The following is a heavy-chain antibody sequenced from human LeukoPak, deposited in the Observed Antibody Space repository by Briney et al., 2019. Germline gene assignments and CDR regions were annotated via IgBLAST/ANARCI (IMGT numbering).Heavy chain of an antibody. V-gene: IGHV3-7*01. CDR2: IDQDGSYT. D-gene: IGHD3-22*01. CDR3: ARDYYYDSSGYWDYYFDY. CDR1: GFTFSSYA. Sequence: GGSLRLSCAASGFTFSSYAMSWVRQAPGKGLEWVANIDQDGSYTSYVESVKGRFTISRDNSKNSLYLEMNSLRGDDTAVYYCARDYYYDSSGYWDYYFDYWGQGTLVSVSS. J-gene: IGHJ4*02.